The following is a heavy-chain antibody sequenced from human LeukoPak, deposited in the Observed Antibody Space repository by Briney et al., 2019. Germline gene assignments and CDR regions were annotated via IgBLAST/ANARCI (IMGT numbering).Heavy chain of an antibody. V-gene: IGHV3-7*01. D-gene: IGHD1-26*01. CDR1: GFTFSSYW. CDR2: IKQDGSEK. J-gene: IGHJ4*02. CDR3: ARVQWELRGVGSYFEY. Sequence: GGSPRLSCVVSGFTFSSYWMTWVRQAPGKGLEWVANIKQDGSEKYYVDSVKGRFTMSRDNAKNSLYLHMNSLRAEDTAVYYCARVQWELRGVGSYFEYWGQGALVTVPS.